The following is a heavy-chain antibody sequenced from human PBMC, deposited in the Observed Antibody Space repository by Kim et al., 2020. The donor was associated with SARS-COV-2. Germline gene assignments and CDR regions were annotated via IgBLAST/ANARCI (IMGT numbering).Heavy chain of an antibody. CDR1: GSSFSRFA. D-gene: IGHD5-18*01. J-gene: IGHJ4*02. Sequence: GGSLRLSCTASGSSFSRFAIHWVRQAPGKGLEWVSSITNDGVDKYYAESVRGRFTISRDIAKHSVFLQMESLGVADTATFYCTSPLDGYDPRDFWGQGT. V-gene: IGHV3-21*01. CDR2: ITNDGVDK. CDR3: TSPLDGYDPRDF.